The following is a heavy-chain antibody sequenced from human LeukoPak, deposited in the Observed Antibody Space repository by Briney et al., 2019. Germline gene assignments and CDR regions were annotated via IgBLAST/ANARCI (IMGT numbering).Heavy chain of an antibody. CDR1: GFTFSSYS. CDR3: ARDRLTGY. V-gene: IGHV3-48*02. CDR2: ISSSSSTI. Sequence: PGGSLRLSCAASGFTFSSYSMTWVRQAPGKGLEWVSSISSSSSTIYYADSVKGRFTISRDSAKNSLYLQMSSLRDEDTAVYYCARDRLTGYWGQGTLVTVSS. J-gene: IGHJ4*02. D-gene: IGHD1-14*01.